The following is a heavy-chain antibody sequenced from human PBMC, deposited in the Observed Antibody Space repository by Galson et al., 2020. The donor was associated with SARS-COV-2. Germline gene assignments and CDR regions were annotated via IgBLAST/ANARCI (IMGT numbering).Heavy chain of an antibody. Sequence: SLKISCAASGFTFDDYAMHWVRQAPGKGLEWVSGISWNSGSIGYADSVKGRFTISRDNAKNSLYLQMNSLRAEDTALYYCAKGVLGDWLLWRGDYFDYWGQGTLVTVSS. CDR2: ISWNSGSI. CDR3: AKGVLGDWLLWRGDYFDY. J-gene: IGHJ4*02. CDR1: GFTFDDYA. D-gene: IGHD3-9*01. V-gene: IGHV3-9*01.